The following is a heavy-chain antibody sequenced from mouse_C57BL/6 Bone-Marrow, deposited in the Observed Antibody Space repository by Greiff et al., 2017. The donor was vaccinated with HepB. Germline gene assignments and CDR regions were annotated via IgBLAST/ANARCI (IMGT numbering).Heavy chain of an antibody. D-gene: IGHD1-1*01. CDR3: APYGSSFDY. V-gene: IGHV1-59*01. CDR2: IDPSDSYT. CDR1: GYTFTSYW. Sequence: QVQLQQPGAELVRPGTSVKVSCKASGYTFTSYWMHWVKQRPGQGLEWIGVIDPSDSYTNYNQKFKGKATLTVDTSSSTAYMQLSSLTSEDSAVYYCAPYGSSFDYWGQGTTLTVSS. J-gene: IGHJ2*01.